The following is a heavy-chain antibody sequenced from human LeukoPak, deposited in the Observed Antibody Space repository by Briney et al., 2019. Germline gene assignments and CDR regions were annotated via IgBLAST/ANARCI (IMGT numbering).Heavy chain of an antibody. D-gene: IGHD1-26*01. CDR1: GGSISSYY. CDR3: ARHATSMLRGSGSYFDY. V-gene: IGHV4-59*08. Sequence: PSETLSLTCTVSGGSISSYYWSWTRQPPGKGLEWIGYIYYSGSTNYNPSLKSRVTISVDTSKNQFSLKLSSVTAADTAVYYCARHATSMLRGSGSYFDYWGQGTLVTVSS. CDR2: IYYSGST. J-gene: IGHJ4*02.